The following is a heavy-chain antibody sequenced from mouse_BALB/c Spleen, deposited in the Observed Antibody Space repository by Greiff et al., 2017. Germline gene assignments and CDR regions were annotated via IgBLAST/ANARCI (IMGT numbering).Heavy chain of an antibody. Sequence: VQRVASGAELVRPGTSVKVSCKASGYAFTNYLIEWVKQRPGQGLEWIGVINPGSGGTNYNEKFKGKATLTADKSSSTAYMQLSRLTSDDSAVYFCARNDGYYLYYAMDYWGQGTSVTVSA. D-gene: IGHD2-3*01. V-gene: IGHV1-54*01. J-gene: IGHJ4*01. CDR3: ARNDGYYLYYAMDY. CDR2: INPGSGGT. CDR1: GYAFTNYL.